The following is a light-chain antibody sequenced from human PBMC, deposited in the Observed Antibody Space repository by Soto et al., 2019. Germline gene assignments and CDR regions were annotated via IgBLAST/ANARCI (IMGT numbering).Light chain of an antibody. J-gene: IGLJ1*01. V-gene: IGLV2-23*02. CDR3: FSYAGGTTFYV. CDR1: SSDVGRYNL. CDR2: YVS. Sequence: QSVLTQPASVSGSPGQSITISCTVTSSDVGRYNLVSWYQHHPGKAPKLIIYYVSQWPSGASNRFSGSKSGNTASLTIFGLQADDEADYYCFSYAGGTTFYVFGTGTKVTVL.